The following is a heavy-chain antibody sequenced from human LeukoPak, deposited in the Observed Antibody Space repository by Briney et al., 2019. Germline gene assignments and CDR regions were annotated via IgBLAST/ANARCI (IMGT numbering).Heavy chain of an antibody. Sequence: GGSLRLSCAASGFTFSSYAMSWVRQAPGKGLEWVSGISGSGGSAYYADSVKGRSTISRDNSKNTLYLQMNSLRAEDTAVYYCEDGSGSCWGQGTLVTVSS. CDR1: GFTFSSYA. V-gene: IGHV3-23*01. D-gene: IGHD3-10*01. J-gene: IGHJ4*02. CDR2: ISGSGGSA. CDR3: EDGSGSC.